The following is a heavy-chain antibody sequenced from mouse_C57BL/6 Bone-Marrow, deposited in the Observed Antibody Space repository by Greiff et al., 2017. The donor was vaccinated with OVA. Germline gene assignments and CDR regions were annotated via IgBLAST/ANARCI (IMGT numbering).Heavy chain of an antibody. CDR2: IWWDDAK. CDR1: GFSLSTFGMG. J-gene: IGHJ4*01. CDR3: ARIDGGTTGAMDY. V-gene: IGHV8-8*01. D-gene: IGHD1-1*02. Sequence: QVTLKESGPGILQPSQTLSLTCSFSGFSLSTFGMGVGWIRQPSGKGLEWLAHIWWDDAKYYNPALKSRLTISKDTSNNQVVLKLASVDTAENATDYCARIDGGTTGAMDYWGQGTSVTVSA.